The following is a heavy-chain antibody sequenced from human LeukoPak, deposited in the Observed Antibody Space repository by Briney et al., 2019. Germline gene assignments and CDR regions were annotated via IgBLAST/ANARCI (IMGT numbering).Heavy chain of an antibody. CDR1: GFTFSSFG. CDR3: ARVYSGNTPYFDY. V-gene: IGHV3-30*03. J-gene: IGHJ4*02. D-gene: IGHD1-26*01. Sequence: GGSLRLSCSASGFTFSSFGMHWVRQAPGTGLDWVAVISYDGSHKYYADSVKGRFTISRDNFKNTLSLQMNSLRPEDTAVYYCARVYSGNTPYFDYWGQGTLVTVSS. CDR2: ISYDGSHK.